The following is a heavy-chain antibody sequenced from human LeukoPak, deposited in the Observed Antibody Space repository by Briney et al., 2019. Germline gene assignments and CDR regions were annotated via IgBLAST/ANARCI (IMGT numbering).Heavy chain of an antibody. J-gene: IGHJ4*02. CDR3: ARVGRITGTIDY. Sequence: VXQAAGXGLEWMGWMNPNSGNKGYAQKFQGRVTMTRNTSISTAYMELSSLRSEDTAVYYCARVGRITGTIDYWGQGTLVTVSS. D-gene: IGHD1-20*01. V-gene: IGHV1-8*01. CDR2: MNPNSGNK.